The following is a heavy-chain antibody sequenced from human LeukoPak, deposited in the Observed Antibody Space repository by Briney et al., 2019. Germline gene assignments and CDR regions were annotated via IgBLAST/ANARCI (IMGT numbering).Heavy chain of an antibody. J-gene: IGHJ5*02. CDR3: ARSPYGDYWFDP. D-gene: IGHD4-17*01. CDR2: IYPGESDT. CDR1: GYSFTSYW. Sequence: GEXXXXSCKGXGYSFTSYWIXWVRQMPGKGLEWMGIIYPGESDTRYSPSFQGQVNISAEKSIKTTYLQWSSLKASDTAMYYCARSPYGDYWFDPWGQGTLVTVSS. V-gene: IGHV5-51*01.